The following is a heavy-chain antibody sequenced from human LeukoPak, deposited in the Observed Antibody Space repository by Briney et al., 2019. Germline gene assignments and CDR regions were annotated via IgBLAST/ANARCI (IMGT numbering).Heavy chain of an antibody. CDR3: ARVLWFGELLSYYFDY. V-gene: IGHV1-69*13. CDR1: GDTFSSYA. J-gene: IGHJ4*02. D-gene: IGHD3-10*01. Sequence: GASVKVSCKASGDTFSSYAISWVRQAPGQGLEWMGGIIPIFGTANYAQKFQGRVTITADESTSTAYMELSSLRSEDTAVYYCARVLWFGELLSYYFDYWGQGTLVTVST. CDR2: IIPIFGTA.